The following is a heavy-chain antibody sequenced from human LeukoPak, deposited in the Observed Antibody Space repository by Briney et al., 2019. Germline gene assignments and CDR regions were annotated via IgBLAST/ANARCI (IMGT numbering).Heavy chain of an antibody. CDR2: IYYSGST. D-gene: IGHD6-19*01. CDR1: GGSISSYY. Sequence: KPSETLSPTCTVSGGSISSYYWSWIRQPPGKGLEWIGYIYYSGSTNYNPSLKSRVTISVDTSKNQFSLKLSSVTAADTAVYYCARDRAVAGHFDYWGQGTLVTVSS. CDR3: ARDRAVAGHFDY. V-gene: IGHV4-59*01. J-gene: IGHJ4*02.